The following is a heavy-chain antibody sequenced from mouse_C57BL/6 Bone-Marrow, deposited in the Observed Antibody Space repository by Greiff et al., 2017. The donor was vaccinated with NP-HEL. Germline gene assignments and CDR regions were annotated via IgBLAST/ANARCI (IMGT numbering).Heavy chain of an antibody. CDR1: GYAFTNYL. D-gene: IGHD2-3*01. J-gene: IGHJ2*01. CDR2: INPGSGGT. CDR3: ARRRYDGYYFDY. V-gene: IGHV1-54*01. Sequence: VQLQQSGAELVRPGTSVKVSCKASGYAFTNYLIEWVKQRPGQGLEWIGVINPGSGGTNYNEKFKGKATLTADKSSSTAYMQLSSLTSEDSAVYFCARRRYDGYYFDYWGQGTTLTVSS.